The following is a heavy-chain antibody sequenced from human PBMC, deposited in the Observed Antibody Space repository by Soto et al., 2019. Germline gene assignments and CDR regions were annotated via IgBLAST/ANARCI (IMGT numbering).Heavy chain of an antibody. CDR1: GFTFSSYG. V-gene: IGHV3-33*01. Sequence: QVQLVESGGGMVQPGKSLRLSCEASGFTFSSYGMHWVRQAPGKGLEWVAVIWYDGSNRYYADSVKGRFTISRDNSKNTLYLQMNSLRAEDTAVYYCARENSNTYSTDYWGQGTLVTVSS. CDR3: ARENSNTYSTDY. J-gene: IGHJ4*02. CDR2: IWYDGSNR. D-gene: IGHD2-15*01.